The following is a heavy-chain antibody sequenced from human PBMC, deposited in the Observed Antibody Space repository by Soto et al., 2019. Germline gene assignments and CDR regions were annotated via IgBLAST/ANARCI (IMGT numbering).Heavy chain of an antibody. Sequence: PSETLSLTCTVSGGSISSYYWSWIRQPPGKGLEWIGYIYYSGSTNYNPSLKSLVTISVDTSKNQFSLKLSSVTAADTAVYYCARGGGWPSNWFDPWGQGTLVTVSS. V-gene: IGHV4-59*01. CDR3: ARGGGWPSNWFDP. CDR1: GGSISSYY. CDR2: IYYSGST. D-gene: IGHD6-19*01. J-gene: IGHJ5*02.